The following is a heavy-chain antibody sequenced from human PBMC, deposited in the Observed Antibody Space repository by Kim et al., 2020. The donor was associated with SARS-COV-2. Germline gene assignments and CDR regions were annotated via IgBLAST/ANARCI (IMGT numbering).Heavy chain of an antibody. Sequence: VKGRFTTSRDYSKNTLYLQMNSLRAEDTAVYYCAKEGAGNIVAATRHLDYWGQGTLVIVSS. V-gene: IGHV3-23*01. CDR3: AKEGAGNIVAATRHLDY. D-gene: IGHD5-12*01. J-gene: IGHJ4*02.